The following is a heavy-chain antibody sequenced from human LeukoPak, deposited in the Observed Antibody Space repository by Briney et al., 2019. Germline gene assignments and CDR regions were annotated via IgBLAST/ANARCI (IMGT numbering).Heavy chain of an antibody. CDR2: IYPGDSDT. CDR1: GYSFTSYW. V-gene: IGHV5-51*01. D-gene: IGHD2-15*01. Sequence: GESLKISCKGSGYSFTSYWSGWVRQMPGKGLEWMGIIYPGDSDTRYSPSFQGQVTISADKSISTAYLQWSSLKASDTAMYYCARGPRYCSGGSCYSDYWGQGTLVTVSS. CDR3: ARGPRYCSGGSCYSDY. J-gene: IGHJ4*02.